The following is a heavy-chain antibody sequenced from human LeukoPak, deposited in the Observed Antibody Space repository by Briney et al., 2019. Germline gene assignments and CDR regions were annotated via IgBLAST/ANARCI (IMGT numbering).Heavy chain of an antibody. D-gene: IGHD4-17*01. CDR1: GFTFSRYA. V-gene: IGHV3-23*01. CDR3: AILGGYGDYYYYYYMDV. J-gene: IGHJ6*03. Sequence: GGSLRLSCAASGFTFSRYAMSWARQAPGKGLEWVSGISGSGDTTYYADPVKGRFTISRDNSKNTLYLQMNSLRAEDTAVYYCAILGGYGDYYYYYYMDVWGKGTTVTVSS. CDR2: ISGSGDTT.